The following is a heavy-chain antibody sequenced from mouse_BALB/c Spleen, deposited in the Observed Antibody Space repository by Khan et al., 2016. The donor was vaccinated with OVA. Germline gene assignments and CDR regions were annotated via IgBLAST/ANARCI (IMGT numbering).Heavy chain of an antibody. V-gene: IGHV5-9-3*01. CDR3: ARHNYGPFAY. CDR1: GFTFSTYA. J-gene: IGHJ3*01. CDR2: INSGGDYT. Sequence: EVELVESGGGLVKPGGPLKLSCAASGFTFSTYAVSWVRQTPEKRLEWVATINSGGDYTYYPDSVKGRFTISRDNAKNTLYRQMSSLRAEDTAMYYCARHNYGPFAYWGQGTLVTVSA. D-gene: IGHD1-1*01.